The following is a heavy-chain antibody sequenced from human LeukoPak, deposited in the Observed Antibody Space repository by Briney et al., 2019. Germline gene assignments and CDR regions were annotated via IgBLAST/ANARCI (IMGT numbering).Heavy chain of an antibody. D-gene: IGHD5-18*01. CDR1: GYTFTGYY. Sequence: AAVKVSCKASGYTFTGYYMHWVRQAPGQGLEWMGWINPNSGGTNYAQKFQGRVTMTRDTSISTAYMELSRLRSDDTAVYYCARDIVMVTYWFDPWGQGTLVTVSS. CDR2: INPNSGGT. J-gene: IGHJ5*02. CDR3: ARDIVMVTYWFDP. V-gene: IGHV1-2*02.